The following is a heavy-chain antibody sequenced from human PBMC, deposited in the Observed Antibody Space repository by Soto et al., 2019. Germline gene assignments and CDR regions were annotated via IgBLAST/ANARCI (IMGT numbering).Heavy chain of an antibody. CDR1: GFTFSSYS. Sequence: GGSLRLSCAASGFTFSSYSMNWVRQAPGKGLEWVSSISSSSSYIYYADSVKGRFTISRDNAKNSLYLQMNSLRAEDTAVYYCARAQYCSSTSCYTGGAFDIWGQGTMVTVPS. CDR3: ARAQYCSSTSCYTGGAFDI. V-gene: IGHV3-21*01. D-gene: IGHD2-2*02. CDR2: ISSSSSYI. J-gene: IGHJ3*02.